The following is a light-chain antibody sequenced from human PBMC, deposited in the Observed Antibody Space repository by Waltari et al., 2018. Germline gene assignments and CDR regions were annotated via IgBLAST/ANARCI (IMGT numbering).Light chain of an antibody. J-gene: IGLJ3*02. Sequence: QSALTQPASVSGSPGQSITISCTGTSSDVGASTYVSWYPQLPGKVPEVMIYEVSNRPSGGSNRFSGSKSGNTASLTISGLQGEDEADYYCCSHTISSTWVFGGGTKLTVL. V-gene: IGLV2-14*01. CDR2: EVS. CDR1: SSDVGASTY. CDR3: CSHTISSTWV.